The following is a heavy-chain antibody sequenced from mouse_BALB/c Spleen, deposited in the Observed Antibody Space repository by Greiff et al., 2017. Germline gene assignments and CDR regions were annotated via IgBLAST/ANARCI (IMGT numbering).Heavy chain of an antibody. V-gene: IGHV1-63*02. J-gene: IGHJ3*01. CDR2: IYPGGGYT. CDR3: ARHDGYYGFAY. Sequence: QVQLQQSGAELVRPGTSVKISCKASGYTFTNYWLGWVKQRPGHGLEWIGDIYPGGGYTNYNEKFKGKATLTADTSSSTAYMQLSSLTSEDSAVYFCARHDGYYGFAYWGQGTLVTVSA. D-gene: IGHD2-3*01. CDR1: GYTFTNYW.